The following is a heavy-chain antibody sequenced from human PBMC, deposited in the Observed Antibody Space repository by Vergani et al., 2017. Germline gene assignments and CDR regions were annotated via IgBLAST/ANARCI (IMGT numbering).Heavy chain of an antibody. D-gene: IGHD6-6*01. CDR1: GFTFSSYA. J-gene: IGHJ3*02. CDR3: ASKLFIAARTLDAFDI. Sequence: QVQLVESGGGVVQPGRSLRLSCAASGFTFSSYAMHWVRQAPGKGVEWVAVISYDGSNKYYADSVKGRFTISRDNSKHTLYLQMNSLRAEDTAVYYCASKLFIAARTLDAFDIWGQGTRVTVAS. CDR2: ISYDGSNK. V-gene: IGHV3-30-3*01.